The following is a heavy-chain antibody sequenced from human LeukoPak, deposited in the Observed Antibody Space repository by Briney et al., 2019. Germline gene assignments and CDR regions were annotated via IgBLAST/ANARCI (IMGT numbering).Heavy chain of an antibody. D-gene: IGHD1-26*01. CDR3: AKDRGGVGATGSYFDY. V-gene: IGHV3-23*01. CDR2: ISGSGGST. Sequence: GGSLRLSCAASGFTFSSYAMSWVRQAPGKGLEWVSAISGSGGSTYYADSVKGRFTISRDNSKNTLYLQMNSLRAEDTAVYYCAKDRGGVGATGSYFDYRGQGTLVTVSS. J-gene: IGHJ4*02. CDR1: GFTFSSYA.